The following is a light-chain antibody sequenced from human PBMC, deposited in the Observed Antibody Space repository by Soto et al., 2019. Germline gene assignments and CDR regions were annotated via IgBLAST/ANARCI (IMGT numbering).Light chain of an antibody. CDR2: DAS. CDR1: SSDVGRYSY. V-gene: IGLV2-11*01. Sequence: QSALTQPRSVSGSPGQSVSISCTGTSSDVGRYSYVSWYQQHPGKAPKLMIYDASERPSGVPDRFSGSKSGNTASLTISGLQAEDEADYYCCSYAGTYTGVFGTGTKATVL. J-gene: IGLJ1*01. CDR3: CSYAGTYTGV.